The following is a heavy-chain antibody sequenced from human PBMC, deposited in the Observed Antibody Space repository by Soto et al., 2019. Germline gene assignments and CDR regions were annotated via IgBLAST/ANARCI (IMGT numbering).Heavy chain of an antibody. CDR1: GVTFSSYG. CDR2: IWYDGSNK. D-gene: IGHD3-3*01. Sequence: GGSLGLSCAASGVTFSSYGMHGVRQSPGKGLEWVAVIWYDGSNKYYADSVKGRFTISRDNSKNTLYLQMNSLRAEDTAVYYCARDGITIFGVVISFHFDYWGQGTLVTVSS. V-gene: IGHV3-33*01. CDR3: ARDGITIFGVVISFHFDY. J-gene: IGHJ4*02.